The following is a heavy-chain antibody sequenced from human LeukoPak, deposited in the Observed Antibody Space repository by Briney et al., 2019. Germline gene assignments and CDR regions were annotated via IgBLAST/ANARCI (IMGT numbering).Heavy chain of an antibody. D-gene: IGHD3-9*01. Sequence: ASVKVSCKASGYIFTSYYMYWVRQAPGQGLEWMGIINPSGGSIRYAQKFQGRVTMTRDTSTSTVYMELSSLRSDDTAVYYCAREGPDWLFDYWGQGTLVTVSS. V-gene: IGHV1-46*01. CDR2: INPSGGSI. CDR1: GYIFTSYY. J-gene: IGHJ4*02. CDR3: AREGPDWLFDY.